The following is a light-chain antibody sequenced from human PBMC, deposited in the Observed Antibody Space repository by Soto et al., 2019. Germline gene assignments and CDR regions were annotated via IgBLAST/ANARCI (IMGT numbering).Light chain of an antibody. Sequence: EIVMTQSPASLSVSPGERATLSCTASQSVSVYLAWYQQKPGQAPRLLIYGASNRATGVPARISGSVSGTEFTLTIASLQSEDFAVYYCQQYSSWLWTFGQGTKVDIK. V-gene: IGKV3-15*01. CDR3: QQYSSWLWT. J-gene: IGKJ1*01. CDR1: QSVSVY. CDR2: GAS.